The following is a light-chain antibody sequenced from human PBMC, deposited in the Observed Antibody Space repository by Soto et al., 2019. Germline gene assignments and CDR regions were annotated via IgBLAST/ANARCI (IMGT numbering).Light chain of an antibody. CDR1: QVIGGRY. CDR3: QQYDNSPLT. J-gene: IGKJ4*01. Sequence: EIVLTQSPGTLPLSPGERATISCRASQVIGGRYLAWYHQKSGQAPRLLIYGASRRATGIPDRFSGSGSGTDFTLTISRLEPEDFAVYYCQQYDNSPLTFGGGTKVDIK. V-gene: IGKV3-20*01. CDR2: GAS.